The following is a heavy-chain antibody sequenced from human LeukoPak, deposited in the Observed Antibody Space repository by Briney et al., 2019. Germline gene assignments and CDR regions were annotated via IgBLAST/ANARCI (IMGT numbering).Heavy chain of an antibody. D-gene: IGHD3-10*01. CDR2: IEGDGSAS. CDR3: VKDMVQRNGIFDPFDI. V-gene: IGHV3-23*01. J-gene: IGHJ3*02. Sequence: GGSLRLSCAVSGFIFSNYAMTWVRQAPGKGLEWVSSIEGDGSASYYADSVKGRFAISRDDPKNTLYLQLTSLRVEDTAIYFCVKDMVQRNGIFDPFDIWGQGTMVTVSS. CDR1: GFIFSNYA.